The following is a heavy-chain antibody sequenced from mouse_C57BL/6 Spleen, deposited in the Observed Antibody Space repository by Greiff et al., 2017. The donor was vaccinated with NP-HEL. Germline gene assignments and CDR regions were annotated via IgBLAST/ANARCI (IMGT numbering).Heavy chain of an antibody. Sequence: EVQVVESGGGLVKPGGSLKLSCAASGFTFSSYAMSWVRQTPEKRLEWVATISDGGSYTYYPDNVKGRFTISRDNAKNNLYLQMSHLKSEDTAMYYCARDRGYYGSNYFDYWGQGTTLTVSS. D-gene: IGHD2-2*01. J-gene: IGHJ2*01. CDR3: ARDRGYYGSNYFDY. V-gene: IGHV5-4*01. CDR1: GFTFSSYA. CDR2: ISDGGSYT.